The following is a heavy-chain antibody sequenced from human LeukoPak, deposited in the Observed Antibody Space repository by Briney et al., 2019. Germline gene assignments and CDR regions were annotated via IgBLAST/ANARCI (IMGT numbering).Heavy chain of an antibody. CDR2: IYSGGST. CDR1: GFTVSSNY. J-gene: IGHJ3*02. V-gene: IGHV3-66*01. Sequence: GGSLRLSCAASGFTVSSNYMSWVRQAPGKGLEWVSVIYSGGSTYYADSVKGRFTISRDNSKNTLYLQMNSLRAEDTAVYYCATQDYGDYADDAFDIWGQGTMVTVSS. D-gene: IGHD4-17*01. CDR3: ATQDYGDYADDAFDI.